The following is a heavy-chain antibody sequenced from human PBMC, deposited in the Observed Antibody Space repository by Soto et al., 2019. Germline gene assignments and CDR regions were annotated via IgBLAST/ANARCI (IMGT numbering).Heavy chain of an antibody. Sequence: VQLVESGGGVVQPGRSLRLSCAASGFTFSDYAMHWVRQAPGKGLEWVAGVSHDGRNTHYADSVKGRFTISSESSKNTVSLELTSLRAEDTAAYYCAKGGRQWLVTSDFNYWGQGALVTVSS. CDR2: VSHDGRNT. D-gene: IGHD6-19*01. CDR1: GFTFSDYA. V-gene: IGHV3-30*18. J-gene: IGHJ4*02. CDR3: AKGGRQWLVTSDFNY.